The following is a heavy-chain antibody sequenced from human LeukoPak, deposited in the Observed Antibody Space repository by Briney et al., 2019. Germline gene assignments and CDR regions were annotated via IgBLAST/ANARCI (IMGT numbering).Heavy chain of an antibody. CDR2: ILSDGSDK. J-gene: IGHJ4*02. Sequence: GGSLRHSCAASEFTFSNYGMHWVRQAPGKGLEWVAAILSDGSDKYYADSVKGRFTISRDNSKNTLYLQMNSLRAEDTAVYYCAKGDSGFYFYFDHWGQGTLVTVSS. V-gene: IGHV3-30*18. CDR3: AKGDSGFYFYFDH. CDR1: EFTFSNYG. D-gene: IGHD3-22*01.